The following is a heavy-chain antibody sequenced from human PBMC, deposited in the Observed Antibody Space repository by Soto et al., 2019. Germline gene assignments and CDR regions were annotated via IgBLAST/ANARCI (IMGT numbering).Heavy chain of an antibody. CDR2: IVPMFGTP. J-gene: IGHJ5*02. D-gene: IGHD3-3*01. CDR1: GGTFGNSA. Sequence: QVQLVQSGAEVKKPGSSVNVSCKTSGGTFGNSAVTWVRQAPGQGLEWLGGIVPMFGTPNYAQKFQGRVTITADESTITAYMELNSLKTDDTAVYYCARDGDPQSAFWSGPLGGGRFDPWGQGTLVTVSS. V-gene: IGHV1-69*12. CDR3: ARDGDPQSAFWSGPLGGGRFDP.